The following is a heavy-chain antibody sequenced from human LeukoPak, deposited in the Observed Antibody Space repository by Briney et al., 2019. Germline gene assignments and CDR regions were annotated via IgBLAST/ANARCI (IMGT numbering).Heavy chain of an antibody. D-gene: IGHD6-19*01. CDR1: GFTFSTYS. Sequence: PGGSLRLSCAASGFTFSTYSMSWVRQAPGKGLEWVSIISRASESIFYADSVKGRFTISRDNAKNSLYLQMNGLRAEDTAVYYCARAGAVAGIFGRKVDYWGQGTLVTVSS. V-gene: IGHV3-21*01. CDR3: ARAGAVAGIFGRKVDY. J-gene: IGHJ4*02. CDR2: ISRASESI.